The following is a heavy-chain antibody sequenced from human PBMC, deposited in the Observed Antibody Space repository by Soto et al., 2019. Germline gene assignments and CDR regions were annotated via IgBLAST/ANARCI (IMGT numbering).Heavy chain of an antibody. V-gene: IGHV4-31*03. J-gene: IGHJ6*02. CDR3: ARGGAGIEGYYYYYGMDV. CDR1: GGSISSGGYY. Sequence: SETLSLTCTVSGGSISSGGYYWSWIRQHPGKGLEWIGYIYYSGSTYYNPSLKSRVTISVDTSKNQLSLKLSSVTAADTAVYYCARGGAGIEGYYYYYGMDVWGQGTTVTVS. D-gene: IGHD3-10*01. CDR2: IYYSGST.